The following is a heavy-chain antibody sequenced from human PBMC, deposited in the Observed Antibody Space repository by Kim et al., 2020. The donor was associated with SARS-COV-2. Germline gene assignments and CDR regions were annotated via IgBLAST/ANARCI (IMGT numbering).Heavy chain of an antibody. CDR2: ISSSSSYT. CDR3: ARVGYDYVWGSYRDYYYYYGMDV. J-gene: IGHJ6*02. CDR1: GFTFSDYY. Sequence: GGSLRHSCAASGFTFSDYYMSWIRQAPGKGLEWVSYISSSSSYTNYADSVKGRFTISRDNAKNSLYLQMNSLRAEDTAVYYCARVGYDYVWGSYRDYYYYYGMDVWGQGTTVTVSS. V-gene: IGHV3-11*05. D-gene: IGHD3-16*02.